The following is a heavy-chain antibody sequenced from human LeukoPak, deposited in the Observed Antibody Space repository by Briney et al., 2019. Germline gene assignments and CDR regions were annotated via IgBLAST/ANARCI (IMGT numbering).Heavy chain of an antibody. CDR1: GYTFTSYG. Sequence: ASVKVSCKASGYTFTSYGISWVRQAPGQGLEWMGWISAYNGNTNYAQKLQARATMTTDTSTSTAYMEMRSLTSDDTAVYYCARARTRYCTNGVCYLDAFDIWGQGTMVTVSS. D-gene: IGHD2-8*01. CDR3: ARARTRYCTNGVCYLDAFDI. V-gene: IGHV1-18*01. CDR2: ISAYNGNT. J-gene: IGHJ3*02.